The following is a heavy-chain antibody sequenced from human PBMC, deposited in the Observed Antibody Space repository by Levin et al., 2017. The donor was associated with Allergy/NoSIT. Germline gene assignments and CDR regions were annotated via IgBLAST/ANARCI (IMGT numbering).Heavy chain of an antibody. V-gene: IGHV3-23*01. Sequence: PGGSLRLSCTVSGFTFSNYAMGWVRQAPGKGLEWVSTISSSGTRTFYADSVKGRFTISRDNFKNSLFLQMNGLRVEDTAIYYCVKETPLWTGMITNAFDVWGQGAMVTVSS. CDR3: VKETPLWTGMITNAFDV. CDR1: GFTFSNYA. CDR2: ISSSGTRT. J-gene: IGHJ3*01. D-gene: IGHD3-16*01.